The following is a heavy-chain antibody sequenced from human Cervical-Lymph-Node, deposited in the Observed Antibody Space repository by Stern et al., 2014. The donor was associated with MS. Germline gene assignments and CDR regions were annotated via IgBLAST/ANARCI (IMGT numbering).Heavy chain of an antibody. D-gene: IGHD6-19*01. Sequence: VQLVESGGGVVKPGGSLRLSCSVSGIDVSDYYMAWVRQAPGQGLEWISYISNSGKNKKYADSVKVRFTISKDNANNTVFLQMDSLRSEDTALYYCARDFNWGNSGSYDAWGQGTLVTVSS. CDR2: ISNSGKNK. CDR1: GIDVSDYY. CDR3: ARDFNWGNSGSYDA. V-gene: IGHV3-11*01. J-gene: IGHJ5*02.